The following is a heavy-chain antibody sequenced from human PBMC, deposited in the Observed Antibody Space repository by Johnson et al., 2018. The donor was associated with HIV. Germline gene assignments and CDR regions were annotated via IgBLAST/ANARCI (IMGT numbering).Heavy chain of an antibody. J-gene: IGHJ3*02. V-gene: IGHV3-30-3*01. CDR1: GFTFSSYA. Sequence: HVQLVESGGGVVQPGRSLRLSCAASGFTFSSYAMHWVRQAPGKGLEWVAFIRYDASNKYYADSVKGRFTISRDNSKNTLYLQMNSLRAEDTAVYFCARGPIADDAFDIWGQGTMVNVSS. CDR3: ARGPIADDAFDI. D-gene: IGHD3-16*02. CDR2: IRYDASNK.